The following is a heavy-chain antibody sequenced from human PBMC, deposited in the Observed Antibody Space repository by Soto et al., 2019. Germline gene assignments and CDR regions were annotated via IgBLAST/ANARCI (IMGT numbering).Heavy chain of an antibody. V-gene: IGHV3-23*01. D-gene: IGHD3-16*01. CDR2: IGGSGDNT. J-gene: IGHJ4*02. Sequence: GGSLRLSCAASGITFSSHTMGWVRQAPGKGLEWVSSIGGSGDNTYYADSVKGRFTISRDNSKNTVFLQVNGLRVEDTALYYCINHLANQPAWGQGTLVTVSS. CDR1: GITFSSHT. CDR3: INHLANQPA.